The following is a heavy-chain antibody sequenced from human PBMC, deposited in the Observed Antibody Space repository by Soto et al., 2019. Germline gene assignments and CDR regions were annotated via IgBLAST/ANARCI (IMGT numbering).Heavy chain of an antibody. CDR3: ARDLGAYSSSGRYYYGMDV. CDR2: ISYDGSNT. CDR1: GFTFSSYA. J-gene: IGHJ6*02. Sequence: GGSLRLSCAASGFTFSSYAMHWVRQAPGKGLEWVAVISYDGSNTYYADSVKGRFTISRDNSKNTLYLKMNSLRAEDTAVYYCARDLGAYSSSGRYYYGMDVWGQGTTVTVSS. V-gene: IGHV3-30-3*01. D-gene: IGHD6-13*01.